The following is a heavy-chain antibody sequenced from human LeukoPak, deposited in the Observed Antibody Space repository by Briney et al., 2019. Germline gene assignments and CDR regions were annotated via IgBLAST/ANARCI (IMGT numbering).Heavy chain of an antibody. CDR2: IYYSGST. CDR3: ARYDVDTAMATVSY. J-gene: IGHJ4*02. D-gene: IGHD5-18*01. CDR1: GGSISSGDYY. V-gene: IGHV4-30-4*01. Sequence: PSETLSLTCTVSGGSISSGDYYWSWIRQPPGKGLEWIGYIYYSGSTYYNPSLKSRVTISVDTSKNQFSLKLSSVTAADTAVYYCARYDVDTAMATVSYWGQGTLVTVSS.